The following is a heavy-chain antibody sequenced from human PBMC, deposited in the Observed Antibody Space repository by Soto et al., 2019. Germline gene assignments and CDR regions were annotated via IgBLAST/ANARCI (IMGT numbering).Heavy chain of an antibody. V-gene: IGHV1-69*01. CDR3: AWQSRDTPMVPFSH. D-gene: IGHD2-15*01. CDR1: GGTADRFA. Sequence: QVYLEQSGADVRKPGSSVRVSCKASGGTADRFAISWVRQAPGEGLEWMGGITPLFRTPHYAQKFQGRVNITADGSSNATYMDLGSLTFDDTAVYYCAWQSRDTPMVPFSHWGQGTLVTVSS. J-gene: IGHJ4*02. CDR2: ITPLFRTP.